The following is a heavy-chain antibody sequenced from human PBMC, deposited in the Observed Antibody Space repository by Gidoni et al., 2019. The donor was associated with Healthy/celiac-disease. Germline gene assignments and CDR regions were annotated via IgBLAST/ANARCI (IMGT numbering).Heavy chain of an antibody. D-gene: IGHD2-2*02. Sequence: EVQLVESGGGLVQPGGSLRLSCAASGFTFGSYAMRWVRQAPGKGLEWVSAISGSGGSTYYADSVKGRFTISRDNSKNTLYLQMNSLRAEDTAVYYCAKDRKAIVVVPAAIPWFDPWGQGTLVTVSS. CDR3: AKDRKAIVVVPAAIPWFDP. CDR1: GFTFGSYA. CDR2: ISGSGGST. J-gene: IGHJ5*02. V-gene: IGHV3-23*04.